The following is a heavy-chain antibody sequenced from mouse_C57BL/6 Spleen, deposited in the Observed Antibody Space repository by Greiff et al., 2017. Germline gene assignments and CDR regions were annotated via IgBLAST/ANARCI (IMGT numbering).Heavy chain of an antibody. J-gene: IGHJ4*01. V-gene: IGHV1-63*01. D-gene: IGHD4-1*01. CDR3: ARSELGRGENAMDD. CDR2: IYPGGGYT. Sequence: QVQLKQSGAELLRPGTSVKMSCKASGYTFTNYWIGWAKQRPGHGLEWIGDIYPGGGYTNYNEKFKGKATLTADKSSSTAYMQFSSLTSEDSAIYYCARSELGRGENAMDDWGKGTSVTVSS. CDR1: GYTFTNYW.